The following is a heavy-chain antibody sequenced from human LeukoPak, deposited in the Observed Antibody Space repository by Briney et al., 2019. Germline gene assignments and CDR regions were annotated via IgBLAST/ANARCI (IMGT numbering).Heavy chain of an antibody. CDR1: GFTFVEYT. Sequence: PGRSLRLSCATSGFTFVEYTIVWVRQAPGKGLEWVGFIKSREDGGTTAYAASVEGRFTISRDDSKSIAYLQLNSLKSEDTAVYYCTLGGAGWGPGTLVTVSS. CDR3: TLGGAG. D-gene: IGHD3-10*01. CDR2: IKSREDGGTT. J-gene: IGHJ4*02. V-gene: IGHV3-49*04.